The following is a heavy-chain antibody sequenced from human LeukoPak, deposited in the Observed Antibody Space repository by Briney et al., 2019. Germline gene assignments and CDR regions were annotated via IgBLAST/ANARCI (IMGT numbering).Heavy chain of an antibody. CDR1: GFTFSSYE. D-gene: IGHD5-18*01. CDR2: ISSSGSTI. J-gene: IGHJ4*02. Sequence: GGSLRLSCAASGFTFSSYEMNWVRQAPGKGLEGVSYISSSGSTIYYADSVKGRFTISRDNAKNSLYLQMNSLRAEDTAVYYCARDKYSYGYGGDYWGQGTLVTVSS. V-gene: IGHV3-48*03. CDR3: ARDKYSYGYGGDY.